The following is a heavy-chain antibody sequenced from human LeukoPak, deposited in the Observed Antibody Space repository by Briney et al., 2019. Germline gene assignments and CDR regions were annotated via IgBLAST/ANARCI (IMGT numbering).Heavy chain of an antibody. D-gene: IGHD6-6*01. CDR3: ARIVVAARLYYFDY. CDR2: IDWDDDK. CDR1: GVSISSGSSY. J-gene: IGHJ4*02. Sequence: TLSLTCTVSGVSISSGSSYWSWIRQPPGKALEWLARIDWDDDKYYSTSLKTRLTISKDTSKNQVVLTMTNMDPVDTATYYCARIVVAARLYYFDYWGQGTLVTVSS. V-gene: IGHV2-70*11.